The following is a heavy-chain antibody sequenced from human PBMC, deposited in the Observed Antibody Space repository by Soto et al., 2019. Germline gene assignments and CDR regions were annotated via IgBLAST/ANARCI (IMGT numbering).Heavy chain of an antibody. CDR2: ISSSSSYT. D-gene: IGHD5-12*01. Sequence: QVQLVESGGGLVKPGGSLRLSCAASGFTFSDYYMRWIRQAPGKGLEWVSYISSSSSYTNYADSVKGRFTISRDNAKNSLCLQRKSLRAEDTAVYYCARDHHRYSGYDYVDYWGQGTLVTVSS. V-gene: IGHV3-11*05. J-gene: IGHJ4*02. CDR1: GFTFSDYY. CDR3: ARDHHRYSGYDYVDY.